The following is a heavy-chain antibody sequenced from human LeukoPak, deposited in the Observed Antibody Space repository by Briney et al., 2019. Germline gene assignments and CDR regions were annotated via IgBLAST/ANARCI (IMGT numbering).Heavy chain of an antibody. CDR3: AREEYSSSWYGWFDP. D-gene: IGHD6-13*01. CDR1: GFSVSNNY. J-gene: IGHJ5*02. V-gene: IGHV3-66*01. CDR2: IYSAGNT. Sequence: GGSLRLSCAASGFSVSNNYMSWVRQAPGKGLEWVSVIYSAGNTFYADSVKGRFTISRDNSKNIVYLQMNSLRAEDTAVYYCAREEYSSSWYGWFDPWGQGTLVTVSS.